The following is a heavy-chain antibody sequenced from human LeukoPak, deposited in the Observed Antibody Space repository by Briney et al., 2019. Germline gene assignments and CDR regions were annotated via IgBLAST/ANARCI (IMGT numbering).Heavy chain of an antibody. CDR3: ARMDYGDYGAFDY. V-gene: IGHV4-39*01. CDR2: IYYSEDT. J-gene: IGHJ4*02. CDR1: GGSISSNNYY. D-gene: IGHD4-17*01. Sequence: KPSETLSLTCTVSGGSISSNNYYWGWIRQPPGSGLEWIGNIYYSEDTYYNPSLKSRVTISVDTSKNQFSLKLSSVTATDTAVYYCARMDYGDYGAFDYWGQGTLVTVSS.